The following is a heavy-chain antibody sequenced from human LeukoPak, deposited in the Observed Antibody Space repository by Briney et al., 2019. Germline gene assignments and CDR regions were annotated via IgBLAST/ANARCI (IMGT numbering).Heavy chain of an antibody. Sequence: SGTLSLTCAVYGGSFSGYYWSWVRQPPGKGLEWIGEINHSGSTNYNPSLKSRVTISVDTSKNQFSLKLSSVTAADTAVYYCARRRALAAGTPLDYWGQGTLVTVSS. D-gene: IGHD6-13*01. J-gene: IGHJ4*02. CDR3: ARRRALAAGTPLDY. CDR1: GGSFSGYY. V-gene: IGHV4-34*01. CDR2: INHSGST.